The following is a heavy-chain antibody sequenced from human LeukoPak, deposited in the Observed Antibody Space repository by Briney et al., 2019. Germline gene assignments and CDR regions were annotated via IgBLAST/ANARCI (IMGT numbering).Heavy chain of an antibody. CDR3: AKDRGALGYCSGGSCYADY. D-gene: IGHD2-15*01. CDR2: ISNSGGST. CDR1: GFTFSSYA. V-gene: IGHV3-23*01. Sequence: GGSLRLSCAASGFTFSSYAMSWVRQAPGKGLEWVSGISNSGGSTYYADSVKGRFTISRDNSKNTLFLQMNSLRAEDTAVYYCAKDRGALGYCSGGSCYADYWGQGTLVTASS. J-gene: IGHJ4*02.